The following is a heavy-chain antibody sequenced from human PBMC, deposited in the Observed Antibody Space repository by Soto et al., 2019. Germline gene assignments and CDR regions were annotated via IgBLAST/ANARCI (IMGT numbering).Heavy chain of an antibody. D-gene: IGHD3-3*01. CDR3: ARDVLRFLEWGDDAFDI. V-gene: IGHV1-69*08. CDR2: IIPILGIA. J-gene: IGHJ3*02. CDR1: GGTFSSYT. Sequence: QVQLVQSGAEVKKPGSPVKVSCKASGGTFSSYTISWVRQALGQGLEWLGRIIPILGIANYAQKFQGRVTITADKSTSTAYMELSSLRSEDTAVYYCARDVLRFLEWGDDAFDIWGQGTMVTVSS.